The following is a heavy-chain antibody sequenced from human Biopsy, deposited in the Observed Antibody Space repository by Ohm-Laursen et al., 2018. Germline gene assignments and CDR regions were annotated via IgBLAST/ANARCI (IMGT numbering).Heavy chain of an antibody. CDR2: FDREERKT. CDR3: ATGPYYDTRFYYNVRPFDF. V-gene: IGHV1-24*01. Sequence: GASVKVSCKVSGYTLTELSIHWVRQTGGKGLEWMGGFDREERKTVYAEKFQGRVTMTEDTSTDTVYMEATSLRSDDTAVYYCATGPYYDTRFYYNVRPFDFWGQGTLVTVSS. J-gene: IGHJ4*02. D-gene: IGHD3-10*01. CDR1: GYTLTELS.